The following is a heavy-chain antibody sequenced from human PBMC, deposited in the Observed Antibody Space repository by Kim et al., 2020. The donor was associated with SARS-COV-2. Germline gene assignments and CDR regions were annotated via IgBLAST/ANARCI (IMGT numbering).Heavy chain of an antibody. Sequence: SETLSLTCTVSGASISSYYWTWIRQPPGKGLEWIGYIYYSGSTNYNPSLKSRVTISVDTSKNQFSLKLSSVTAADTAVYYCARGVITSFAVGVGWFDPWGQGTLVTVSS. CDR3: ARGVITSFAVGVGWFDP. CDR1: GASISSYY. CDR2: IYYSGST. D-gene: IGHD3-3*01. J-gene: IGHJ5*02. V-gene: IGHV4-59*01.